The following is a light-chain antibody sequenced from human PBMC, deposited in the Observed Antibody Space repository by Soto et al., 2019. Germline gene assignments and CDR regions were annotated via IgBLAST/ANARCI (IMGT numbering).Light chain of an antibody. Sequence: QSALTQPASVSGSPGQSITISCTGSSSDVGGYDYVSWYQQQPGKAPKLMIYDVNNRASGVSGRFSGSKSGTTASLTISELQAEDEANHDCPSYTPGGAFVVFGGGTKLTVL. CDR1: SSDVGGYDY. V-gene: IGLV2-14*03. J-gene: IGLJ2*01. CDR3: PSYTPGGAFVV. CDR2: DVN.